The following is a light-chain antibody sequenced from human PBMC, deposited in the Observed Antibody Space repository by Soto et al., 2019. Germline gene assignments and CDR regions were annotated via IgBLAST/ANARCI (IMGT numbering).Light chain of an antibody. Sequence: QSALTQPASVSGSPGQSITISCTGTSSDVGGYNYVSWYQQHPGKAPKLMIYEVSNRPSGVSNRFSGSKSGNTASPTISGLQAEDEADYYCSSYTSRYVFGTGTKLTVL. V-gene: IGLV2-14*01. J-gene: IGLJ1*01. CDR2: EVS. CDR1: SSDVGGYNY. CDR3: SSYTSRYV.